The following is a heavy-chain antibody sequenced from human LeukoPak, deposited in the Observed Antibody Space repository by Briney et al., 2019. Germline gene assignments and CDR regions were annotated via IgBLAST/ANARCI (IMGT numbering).Heavy chain of an antibody. CDR3: VKHSAPVLAAARFDY. V-gene: IGHV3-23*01. CDR1: GFTFSSYG. J-gene: IGHJ4*02. CDR2: ISGSGSST. D-gene: IGHD2-2*01. Sequence: GGTLRLSCAASGFTFSSYGMSWVRQAPGKGLEWVSAISGSGSSTYYADSVKGRFTISRDNSKNTLYLQMNSLRAEDTALYYCVKHSAPVLAAARFDYWGQGNLVTVSS.